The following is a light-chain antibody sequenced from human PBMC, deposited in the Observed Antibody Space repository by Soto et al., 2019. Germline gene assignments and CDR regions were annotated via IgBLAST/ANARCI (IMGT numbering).Light chain of an antibody. CDR3: QQYNSYST. CDR2: DAS. V-gene: IGKV1-5*01. CDR1: QRVDSY. J-gene: IGKJ1*01. Sequence: DIQVTQSPSSLSASVGDSVTLSCQTSQRVDSYTHWYQQKPGKAPKLLIYDASSLESGVPSRFSGSASGTEFTLTISSLQPDDFATYYCQQYNSYSTFGQGTKVDIK.